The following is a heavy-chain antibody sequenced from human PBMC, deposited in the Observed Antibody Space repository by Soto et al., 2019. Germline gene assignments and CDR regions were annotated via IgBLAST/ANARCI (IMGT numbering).Heavy chain of an antibody. Sequence: EVQLVESGGVVGQPGGSLRLSCAASGFTFDDYTMHWVRQAPGKGLEWVSLISWDGGSTYYADSVKGRFTISRDNSKNSLYLQLNSLRTEDTALYYCAKDMGGTAFVYWGQGTLVTVSS. CDR3: AKDMGGTAFVY. CDR1: GFTFDDYT. D-gene: IGHD1-26*01. V-gene: IGHV3-43*01. J-gene: IGHJ4*02. CDR2: ISWDGGST.